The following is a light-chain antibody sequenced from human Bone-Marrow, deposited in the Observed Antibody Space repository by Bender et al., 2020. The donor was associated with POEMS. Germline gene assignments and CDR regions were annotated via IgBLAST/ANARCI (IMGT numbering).Light chain of an antibody. CDR3: QSFDTSLSGWV. CDR2: EVS. J-gene: IGLJ3*02. V-gene: IGLV2-14*02. CDR1: SSDVGSYNL. Sequence: QSALTQPASVSGSPGQSITISCTGTSSDVGSYNLVSWYQQHPGKAPKLMIYEVSKRPSGVSNRFSGSKSGNTASLTITGLQAEDEADYYCQSFDTSLSGWVFGAGTKLTV.